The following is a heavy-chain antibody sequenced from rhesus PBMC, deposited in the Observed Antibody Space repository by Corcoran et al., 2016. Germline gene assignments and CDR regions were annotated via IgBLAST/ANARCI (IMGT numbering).Heavy chain of an antibody. CDR3: ARSGWYQGAFDF. V-gene: IGHV4-169*01. J-gene: IGHJ3*01. Sequence: QLQLQESGPGLVKPSETLSVTCAVSGGSISSSYWSWIRQAPGKGLEWIGFIYGTGGSPNYNPSLKSRVTLSVDTSKNQLSLKLSSVTTADTAVYYCARSGWYQGAFDFWGQGLRVTVSS. CDR1: GGSISSSY. D-gene: IGHD6-31*01. CDR2: IYGTGGSP.